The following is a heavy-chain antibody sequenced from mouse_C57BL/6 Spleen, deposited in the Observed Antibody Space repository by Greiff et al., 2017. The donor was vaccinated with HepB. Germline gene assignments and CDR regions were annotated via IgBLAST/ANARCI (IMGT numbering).Heavy chain of an antibody. Sequence: EVHLVESGGGLVKPGGSLKLSCAASGFTFSSYAMSWVRQTPEKRLEWVATISDGGSYTYYPDNVKGRFTISRDNAKNNLYLQMSHLKSEDTAMYYCARDGKDYAMDYWGQGTSVTVSS. D-gene: IGHD4-1*01. CDR1: GFTFSSYA. CDR3: ARDGKDYAMDY. CDR2: ISDGGSYT. V-gene: IGHV5-4*01. J-gene: IGHJ4*01.